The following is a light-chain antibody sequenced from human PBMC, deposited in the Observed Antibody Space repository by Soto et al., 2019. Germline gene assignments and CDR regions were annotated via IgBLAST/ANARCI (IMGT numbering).Light chain of an antibody. CDR2: DAS. V-gene: IGKV1-5*01. CDR3: QQYNSYSPPIT. J-gene: IGKJ5*01. CDR1: QSISSW. Sequence: DIQLTQSPSFLSASVGYRFTITCRASQSISSWLAWYQQKPGKAPKLLIYDASSLESGVPSRFSGSGSGTEFTLTISRLQPDDFATYYCQQYNSYSPPITFGQGTRLEIK.